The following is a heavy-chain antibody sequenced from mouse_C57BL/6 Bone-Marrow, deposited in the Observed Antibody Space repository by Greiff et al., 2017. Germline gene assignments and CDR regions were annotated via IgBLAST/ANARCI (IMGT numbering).Heavy chain of an antibody. CDR3: ARWGTTVVDYFDY. D-gene: IGHD1-1*01. CDR2: ISYDGSN. Sequence: VQLQQSGPGLVKPSQSLSLTCSVTGYSITSGYYWNWIRQFPGNKLEWMGYISYDGSNNYNPSLKNRISITRDTSKNQFFLKLNSVTTEDTATYYCARWGTTVVDYFDYWGQGTTLTVSS. V-gene: IGHV3-6*01. CDR1: GYSITSGYY. J-gene: IGHJ2*01.